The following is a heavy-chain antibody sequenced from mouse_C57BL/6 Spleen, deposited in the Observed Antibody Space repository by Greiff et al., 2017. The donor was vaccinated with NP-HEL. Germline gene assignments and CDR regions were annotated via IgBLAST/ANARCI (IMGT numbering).Heavy chain of an antibody. D-gene: IGHD2-4*01. CDR3: ARYNDDYDEAYYFDY. J-gene: IGHJ2*01. CDR2: IRNKANGYTT. CDR1: GFTFTDYY. V-gene: IGHV7-3*01. Sequence: EVQLVESGGGLVQPGGSLSLSCAASGFTFTDYYMSWVRQPPGKALEWLGFIRNKANGYTTEYSASVKGRFTISRDNSQSILYLQMNALRAEDSATYYCARYNDDYDEAYYFDYWGQGTTLTVSS.